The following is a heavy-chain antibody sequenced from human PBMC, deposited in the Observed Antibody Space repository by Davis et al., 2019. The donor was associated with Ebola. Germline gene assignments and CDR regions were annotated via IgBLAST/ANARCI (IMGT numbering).Heavy chain of an antibody. CDR2: IRGSAGVT. D-gene: IGHD1-1*01. CDR1: GFSFSNYA. CDR3: VKDKRYRHFYNYGMEV. Sequence: PGGSLRLSCAASGFSFSNYAMNWVRQAPGKGLEWVSSIRGSAGVTYYADSVKGRFTISRDNAKNSLYLQMKSLRVEDTAFYYCVKDKRYRHFYNYGMEVWGQGTTVTVSS. V-gene: IGHV3-23*01. J-gene: IGHJ6*02.